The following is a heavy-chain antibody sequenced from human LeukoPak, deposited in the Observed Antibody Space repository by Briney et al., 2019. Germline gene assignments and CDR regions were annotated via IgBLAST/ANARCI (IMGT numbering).Heavy chain of an antibody. CDR3: ARGLTRSDY. CDR2: IGSSGSTI. Sequence: PGGSLRLSCAASGFTFSSYEMNWVRQAPGKGLEWVSYIGSSGSTIYYADSVKGRFTISRDNAKNSLYLQMNSLRTEDTAVYYCARGLTRSDYWGQGTLVTVSS. V-gene: IGHV3-48*03. CDR1: GFTFSSYE. J-gene: IGHJ4*02.